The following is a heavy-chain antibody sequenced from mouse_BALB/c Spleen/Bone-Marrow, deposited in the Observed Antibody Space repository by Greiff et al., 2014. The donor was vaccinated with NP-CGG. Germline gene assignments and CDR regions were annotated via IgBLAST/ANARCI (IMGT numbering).Heavy chain of an antibody. CDR3: ARRGDYDAKYY. CDR2: INPDSSTI. CDR1: RFDFSRYW. V-gene: IGHV4-1*02. Sequence: EVQLQESGGGLVQPGGSLKLSCAASRFDFSRYWMSWVRQAPGKGLEWIGEINPDSSTINYTPSLKDKFIISRDNAKNTLYLQRSKWNSEDTALYYCARRGDYDAKYYGGKGTSVTVS. J-gene: IGHJ4*01.